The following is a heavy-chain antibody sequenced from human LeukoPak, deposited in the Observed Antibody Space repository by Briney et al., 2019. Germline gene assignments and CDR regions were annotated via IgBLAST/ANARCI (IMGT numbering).Heavy chain of an antibody. Sequence: PGGSLRLSCAASGFTVSSNYMSWVRQAPGKGLEWVSVIYSGGSTYYADSVKGRFTISRDNSKNTLYLQMNSLRAEDTAVYYCARHYYDFWSGYYRGYYYYMDVWGKGTTVTVSS. CDR3: ARHYYDFWSGYYRGYYYYMDV. J-gene: IGHJ6*03. D-gene: IGHD3-3*01. CDR2: IYSGGST. V-gene: IGHV3-66*02. CDR1: GFTVSSNY.